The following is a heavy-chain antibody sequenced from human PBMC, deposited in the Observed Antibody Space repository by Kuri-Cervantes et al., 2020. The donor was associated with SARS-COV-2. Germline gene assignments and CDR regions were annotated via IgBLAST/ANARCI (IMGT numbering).Heavy chain of an antibody. CDR3: ARFLGGDGAFDI. D-gene: IGHD3-16*01. CDR1: GGSISSYY. Sequence: GSLRLSCTVSGGSISSYYWSWIRQPAGKGLEWIGRIYTSGSTNYNPSLKSRVTMSVDTSKNQFSLKLSSVTAADTAVYYCARFLGGDGAFDIWGQGTMVTVSS. J-gene: IGHJ3*02. CDR2: IYTSGST. V-gene: IGHV4-4*07.